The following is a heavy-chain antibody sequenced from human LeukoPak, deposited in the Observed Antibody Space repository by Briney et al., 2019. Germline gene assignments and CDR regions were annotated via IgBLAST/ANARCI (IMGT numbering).Heavy chain of an antibody. D-gene: IGHD1-26*01. J-gene: IGHJ4*02. CDR1: GFTFSSYA. CDR3: ARVDSPSWELLFGFDY. Sequence: PGGSLRLSCAASGFTFSSYAMSWVRQAPGKGLEWVSAISGSGGSTYYADSVKGRFTISRDNSKNTLYLQMNSLRAEDTAVYYCARVDSPSWELLFGFDYWGQGTLVTVSS. V-gene: IGHV3-23*01. CDR2: ISGSGGST.